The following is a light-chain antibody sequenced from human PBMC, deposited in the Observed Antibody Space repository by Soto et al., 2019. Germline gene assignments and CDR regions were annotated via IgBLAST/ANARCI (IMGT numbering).Light chain of an antibody. V-gene: IGKV3-11*01. Sequence: EIVLTQSPATLSLSPGERATLSCRASQSVNSYLAWYQQKPGQAPRLLIYDASNRATGIPARFSGSGPGTDFTLTISSLEPEDFAVYYCQQRSNWLIFGGGTKVDIK. CDR3: QQRSNWLI. CDR2: DAS. CDR1: QSVNSY. J-gene: IGKJ4*01.